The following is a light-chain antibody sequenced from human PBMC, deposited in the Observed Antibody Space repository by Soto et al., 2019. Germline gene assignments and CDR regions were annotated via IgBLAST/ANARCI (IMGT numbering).Light chain of an antibody. CDR3: QQSYSSPLT. CDR1: QSIRSS. Sequence: DIQMTQSPSSLSASAGDRDTITCRASQSIRSSLNWYQQKPGKAPNLLIYAASSLQSGVPSRFSGSGSRTDFTLTISSLQPEDFATYYCQQSYSSPLTFGGGTKVDIK. V-gene: IGKV1-39*01. J-gene: IGKJ4*01. CDR2: AAS.